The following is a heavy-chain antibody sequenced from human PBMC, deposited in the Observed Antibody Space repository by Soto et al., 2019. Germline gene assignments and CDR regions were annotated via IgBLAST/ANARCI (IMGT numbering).Heavy chain of an antibody. D-gene: IGHD6-19*01. CDR3: ARDKGADTGAIDN. Sequence: GGSLRLSCAASGFTFSSYEMNWVRQAPGKGLEWVSYINSGGTNIYYADSEKGRFTISRDNAKNSLHLQMNSLRAEDTAVYYCARDKGADTGAIDNWGQGILVTVSS. CDR1: GFTFSSYE. CDR2: INSGGTNI. J-gene: IGHJ4*02. V-gene: IGHV3-48*03.